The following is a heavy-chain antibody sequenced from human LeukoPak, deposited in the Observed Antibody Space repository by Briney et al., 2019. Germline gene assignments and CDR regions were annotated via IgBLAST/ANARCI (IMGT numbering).Heavy chain of an antibody. V-gene: IGHV3-21*01. CDR3: ARDGELGYCSGGSCSTTSYYYYGMDV. D-gene: IGHD2-15*01. J-gene: IGHJ6*02. CDR1: GFTFSRYS. Sequence: GGSLRLSCAASGFTFSRYSMNWVRQAPGKGLEWVSSISSSSSYIYYADSVKGRFTVSRDNAKNSLYLKMNSLRAEDTAVYYCARDGELGYCSGGSCSTTSYYYYGMDVWGQGTTVTVSS. CDR2: ISSSSSYI.